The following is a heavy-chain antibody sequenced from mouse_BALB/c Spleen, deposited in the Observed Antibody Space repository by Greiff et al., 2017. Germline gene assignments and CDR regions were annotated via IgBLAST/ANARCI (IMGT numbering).Heavy chain of an antibody. D-gene: IGHD1-1*01. CDR1: GFTFSSFG. J-gene: IGHJ3*01. CDR2: ISSGSSTI. CDR3: ARGDSFITTVVPFAY. Sequence: EVQGVESGGGLVQPGGSRKLSCAASGFTFSSFGMHWVRQAPEKGLEWVAYISSGSSTIYYADTVKGRFTISRDNPKNTLFLQMTSLRSEDTAMYYCARGDSFITTVVPFAYWGQGTLVTVSA. V-gene: IGHV5-17*02.